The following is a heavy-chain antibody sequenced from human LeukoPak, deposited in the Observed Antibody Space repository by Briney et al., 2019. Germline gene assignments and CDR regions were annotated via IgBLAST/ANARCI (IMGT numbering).Heavy chain of an antibody. J-gene: IGHJ4*02. V-gene: IGHV3-7*01. CDR1: GFTFSSYW. CDR2: IKQDGSEK. Sequence: GGSLRLSCAASGFTFSSYWMSWVRQAPGKGLEWVANIKQDGSEKYYVDSVRGRFTISRDNAKNSLYLQMNSLRAEDTAVYYCARHYYGSGSYYFDYWGQGTLVTVSS. CDR3: ARHYYGSGSYYFDY. D-gene: IGHD3-10*01.